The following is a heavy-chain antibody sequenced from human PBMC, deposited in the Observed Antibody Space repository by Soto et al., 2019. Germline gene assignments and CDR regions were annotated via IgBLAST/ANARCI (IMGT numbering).Heavy chain of an antibody. Sequence: PSETLSLTCTVSGGSISSSSYYWGWIRQPPGKGLEWIGSIYYSGSTYYNPSLKSRVTISVDTSMNQFSLKLSAVTAADTAVYYCASPSYCGGDGYQWEYGMDVWGQGTTVTVS. J-gene: IGHJ6*02. D-gene: IGHD2-21*02. CDR2: IYYSGST. CDR3: ASPSYCGGDGYQWEYGMDV. CDR1: GGSISSSSYY. V-gene: IGHV4-39*01.